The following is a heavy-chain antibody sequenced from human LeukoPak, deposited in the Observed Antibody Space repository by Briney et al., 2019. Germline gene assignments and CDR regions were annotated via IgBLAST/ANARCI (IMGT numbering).Heavy chain of an antibody. Sequence: GASVKVSCKASGYTFTGYYMHWVRQAPGQGREWKGWINPNGGGTDYAQKFQGWVTMTRDTSISTAYMELSRLRSDDTAVYYCAVGYCSGGSCYSLGYWGQGTLVTVSS. D-gene: IGHD2-15*01. J-gene: IGHJ4*02. CDR1: GYTFTGYY. CDR2: INPNGGGT. V-gene: IGHV1-2*04. CDR3: AVGYCSGGSCYSLGY.